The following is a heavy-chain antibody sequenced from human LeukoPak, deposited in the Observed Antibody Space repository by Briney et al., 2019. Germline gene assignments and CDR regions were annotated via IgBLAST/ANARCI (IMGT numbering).Heavy chain of an antibody. CDR3: ARHAAVEGSSGWSPLWWFDP. V-gene: IGHV4-39*01. J-gene: IGHJ5*02. CDR2: IYYSGRT. CDR1: GGSISSSSSY. Sequence: PSETLSLTCTVSGGSISSSSSYWGWIRQPPGKGLEWIGNIYYSGRTYCNPSLKSRVTISIDTSKNQFSLKLSSVTAADTAVYYCARHAAVEGSSGWSPLWWFDPWGQGTLVTVSS. D-gene: IGHD6-19*01.